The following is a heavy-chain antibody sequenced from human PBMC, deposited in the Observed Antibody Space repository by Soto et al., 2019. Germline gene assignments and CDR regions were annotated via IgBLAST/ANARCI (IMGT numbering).Heavy chain of an antibody. CDR1: GGSISSSSYY. V-gene: IGHV4-39*01. Sequence: PSETLSLTCTVSGGSISSSSYYWGWIRQPPGKGLEWIGSIYYSGSTYYNPSLKSRVTISVDTSKNQFSLKLSSVTAADTAVYYCARPKGPETGTTGGNWFDPWGQGTLVTVSS. D-gene: IGHD1-1*01. J-gene: IGHJ5*02. CDR3: ARPKGPETGTTGGNWFDP. CDR2: IYYSGST.